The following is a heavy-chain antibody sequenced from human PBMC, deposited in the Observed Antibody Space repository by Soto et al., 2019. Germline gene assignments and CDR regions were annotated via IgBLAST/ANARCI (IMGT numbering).Heavy chain of an antibody. V-gene: IGHV1-18*01. J-gene: IGHJ6*02. CDR2: ISAYNGNT. CDR1: GYTFTSYG. Sequence: ASLKVSCKASGYTFTSYGISWLRQAPGQGLEWMGWISAYNGNTNYAQKLQGRVTMTTDTSTSTAYMELRSLRSDVTAVYYCARDHRFRGFYGMDVWGQGTTVTGLL. D-gene: IGHD3-10*01. CDR3: ARDHRFRGFYGMDV.